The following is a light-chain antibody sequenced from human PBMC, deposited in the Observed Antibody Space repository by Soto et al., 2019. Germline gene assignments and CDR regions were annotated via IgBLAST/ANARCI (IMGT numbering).Light chain of an antibody. Sequence: DIQMTQSPSSLSASVGDKVTITCRSSQIINNYLNWYQQKPGNAPTLLIYSASSLQVGVAARFSGSGSGTDFTLTISSLQPEDFATYHCQQSYSSPYTFGQGTKLE. CDR1: QIINNY. CDR2: SAS. J-gene: IGKJ2*01. V-gene: IGKV1-39*01. CDR3: QQSYSSPYT.